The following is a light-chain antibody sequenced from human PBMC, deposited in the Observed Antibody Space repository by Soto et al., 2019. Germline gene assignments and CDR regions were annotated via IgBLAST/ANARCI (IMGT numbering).Light chain of an antibody. CDR3: MQGTHWPYT. Sequence: DVVMTQSPLSLPVTLGQPASISCRSSQGLLHSNGDTFLSWFQQRPGQSPRRLIYQVSNRDSGVPDRFSGSGSGTDFTLTISRVEAEDVGIYYSMQGTHWPYTFGQGTKLEI. CDR1: QGLLHSNGDTF. J-gene: IGKJ2*01. CDR2: QVS. V-gene: IGKV2-30*02.